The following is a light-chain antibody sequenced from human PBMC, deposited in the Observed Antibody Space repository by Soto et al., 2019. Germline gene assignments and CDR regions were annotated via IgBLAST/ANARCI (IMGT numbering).Light chain of an antibody. CDR2: EAS. J-gene: IGKJ2*01. V-gene: IGKV1-5*03. CDR3: QQYESYSPFT. Sequence: DIQMTQSPSTLSASVGDRVTMTCRASQSISGRVAWYQQKPGKAPKLLMYEASTLQSGVPSRFSGSGSGTEFTLTITSLQPEDFATYYCQQYESYSPFTFGQGTKLEI. CDR1: QSISGR.